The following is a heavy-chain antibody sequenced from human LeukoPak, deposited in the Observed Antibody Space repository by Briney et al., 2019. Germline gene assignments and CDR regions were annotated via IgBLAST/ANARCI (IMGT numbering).Heavy chain of an antibody. CDR3: ARGVGVVPAAMLGWFDP. Sequence: GESLKISCKGSGYSFTSYWIGWVRPMPGKGLEWMGIIYSCYSDTRYSPSLQCQGTISADESISTAYLQWSSLKASDAAMYYCARGVGVVPAAMLGWFDPWGQGTLVTVSS. V-gene: IGHV5-51*01. CDR1: GYSFTSYW. J-gene: IGHJ5*02. D-gene: IGHD2-2*01. CDR2: IYSCYSDT.